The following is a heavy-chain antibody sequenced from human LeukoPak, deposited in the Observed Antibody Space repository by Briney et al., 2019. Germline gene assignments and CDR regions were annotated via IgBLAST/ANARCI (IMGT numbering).Heavy chain of an antibody. J-gene: IGHJ4*02. Sequence: SETLSLTCAVYGAPFSGYWWYWIRQPPGKGLEWIGEINHSRITIYNPSLKSRVSISVDTSKNQFSLKLSSVTAADTAVYYCATTSGHWGQGTLVTVSS. V-gene: IGHV4-34*01. CDR2: INHSRIT. CDR1: GAPFSGYW. CDR3: ATTSGH.